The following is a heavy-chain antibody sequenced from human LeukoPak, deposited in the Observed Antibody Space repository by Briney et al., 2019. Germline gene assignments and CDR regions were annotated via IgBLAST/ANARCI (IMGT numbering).Heavy chain of an antibody. CDR2: IYYSGST. CDR3: ARADILTGYYTGFDY. Sequence: SETLSLTCTVSGGSISSYYWSWIRQPPGKGLEWIGHIYYSGSTNYNPSLKSRITISVDTSKNQFSLKLRSVTAADTAVYYCARADILTGYYTGFDYWGQGTLVTVSS. J-gene: IGHJ4*02. V-gene: IGHV4-59*01. CDR1: GGSISSYY. D-gene: IGHD3-9*01.